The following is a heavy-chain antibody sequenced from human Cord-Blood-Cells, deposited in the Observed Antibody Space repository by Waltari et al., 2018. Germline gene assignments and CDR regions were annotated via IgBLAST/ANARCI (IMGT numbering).Heavy chain of an antibody. J-gene: IGHJ6*02. CDR2: IITIVGTA. CDR1: GGTFSSYA. Sequence: QVQLVQSGAEVKKPGSSVKVSCKASGGTFSSYAISWVRQAPGQGLEWMGGIITIVGTANYAQKFQGRVTMTADESTSTAYMELSSLRSEDTAVYYCARAPYCSGGSCYYYYYYGMDVWGQGTTVTVSS. CDR3: ARAPYCSGGSCYYYYYYGMDV. D-gene: IGHD2-15*01. V-gene: IGHV1-69*12.